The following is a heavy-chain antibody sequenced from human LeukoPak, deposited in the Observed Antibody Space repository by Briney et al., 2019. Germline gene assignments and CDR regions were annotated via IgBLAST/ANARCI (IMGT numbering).Heavy chain of an antibody. Sequence: SETLSLTCAVYGGSFSGYYWSWIRQPTGKGLEWIGEINHSGSTNYNPSLKSRVTISVDTSMNQFSLKLSSVTAADTAVYYCAAGYYFDYWGQGTLVTVSS. V-gene: IGHV4-34*01. J-gene: IGHJ4*02. CDR2: INHSGST. CDR3: AAGYYFDY. CDR1: GGSFSGYY.